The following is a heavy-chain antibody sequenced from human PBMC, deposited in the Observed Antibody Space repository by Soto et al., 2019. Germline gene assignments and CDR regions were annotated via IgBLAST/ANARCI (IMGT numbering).Heavy chain of an antibody. CDR2: IIPIFGTA. J-gene: IGHJ6*02. CDR3: ARSAIVVVPASIYYYYGMDV. D-gene: IGHD2-2*02. V-gene: IGHV1-69*01. Sequence: QVQLVQSGAEVKKPGSSVKVSCKASGGTFSSYAISWVRQAPGQGLEWMGGIIPIFGTANDAQKFQGRVTITADESTSTAYMERSSLRSEYTAVYYCARSAIVVVPASIYYYYGMDVWGQGTTVTVSS. CDR1: GGTFSSYA.